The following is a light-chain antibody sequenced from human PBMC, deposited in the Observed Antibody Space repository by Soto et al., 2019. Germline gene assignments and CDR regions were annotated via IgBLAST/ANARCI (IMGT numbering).Light chain of an antibody. Sequence: DIVMTQTPPSLPVTPGEPASISCRSSQTLLNSNDGNTYLDWYLQKPGQSPQLLIYDVSSLFSGVPNRFSGSGSGTEFTLKISRVEAEDVGVYYCMQSIHLPPVFGQGTKVDIK. J-gene: IGKJ1*01. CDR1: QTLLNSNDGNTY. V-gene: IGKV2-29*03. CDR2: DVS. CDR3: MQSIHLPPV.